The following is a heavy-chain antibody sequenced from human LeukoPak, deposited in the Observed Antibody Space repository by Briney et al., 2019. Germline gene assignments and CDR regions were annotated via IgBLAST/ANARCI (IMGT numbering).Heavy chain of an antibody. J-gene: IGHJ6*02. CDR2: INHSGST. D-gene: IGHD3-3*01. Sequence: SETLSLTCAVYGGSFSGYYWSWIRQPPGKGLEWIGEINHSGSTNYNPSLKSRVTISVDTSKNQFSLKLSSVTAADTAVYYCARGHDFWSGYSHPDVWGQGTTVIVSS. V-gene: IGHV4-34*01. CDR3: ARGHDFWSGYSHPDV. CDR1: GGSFSGYY.